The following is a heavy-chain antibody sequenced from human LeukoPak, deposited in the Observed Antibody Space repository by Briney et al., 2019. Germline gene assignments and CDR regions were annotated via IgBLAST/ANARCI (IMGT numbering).Heavy chain of an antibody. D-gene: IGHD1-26*01. J-gene: IGHJ4*02. CDR2: ISAYEGNT. CDR3: ARHPYSGSYHFDY. Sequence: GASVKVSCKSSGYTFSTHGVTWVRQAPGQGLEWMGWISAYEGNTNYAQKFQDRVTMTTHTSTSTAYMELRSLTSDDTAVYYCARHPYSGSYHFDYWGQGTLVTVSS. V-gene: IGHV1-18*01. CDR1: GYTFSTHG.